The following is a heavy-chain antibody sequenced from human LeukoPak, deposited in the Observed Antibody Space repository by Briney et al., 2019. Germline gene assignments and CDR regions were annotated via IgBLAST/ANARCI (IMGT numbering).Heavy chain of an antibody. Sequence: GGSLRLSCAASGFTFSSYSMNWVRQAPGKGLEWVSSISSSSSYIYYADSVKGRFTISRDNAKNLLYLQVNSLRAEDTAVYYCARRGIAVAENWFDPWGQGTLVTVSS. CDR3: ARRGIAVAENWFDP. V-gene: IGHV3-21*01. D-gene: IGHD6-19*01. CDR2: ISSSSSYI. J-gene: IGHJ5*02. CDR1: GFTFSSYS.